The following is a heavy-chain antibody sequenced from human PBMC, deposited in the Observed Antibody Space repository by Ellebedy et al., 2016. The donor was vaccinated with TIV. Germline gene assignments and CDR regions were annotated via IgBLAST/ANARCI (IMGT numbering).Heavy chain of an antibody. CDR3: AGAYLGDPHRFDP. Sequence: MPSETLSLTCGVYGGPFSGYYWSWIRQPPGKGLEWLGEINHSGSTNYNPSVKSRITMSVDTHREQFFLKLSSVTAADTAIYFCAGAYLGDPHRFDPWGQGIPVIVSS. V-gene: IGHV4-34*10. CDR1: GGPFSGYY. CDR2: INHSGST. D-gene: IGHD3-16*01. J-gene: IGHJ5*02.